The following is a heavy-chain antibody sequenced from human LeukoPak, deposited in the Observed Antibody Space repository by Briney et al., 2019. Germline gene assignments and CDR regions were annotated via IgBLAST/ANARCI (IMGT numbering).Heavy chain of an antibody. CDR2: IKQDGSEK. Sequence: GGSLRLSCAASGFTLSSYWMSWVRQAPGKGLEWVANIKQDGSEKYYVDSVKGRFTISRDNAKNSLYLQMNSLRAEDTAVYYCARGGHGLLWFGELSGTIDYWGQGTLVTVSS. CDR3: ARGGHGLLWFGELSGTIDY. CDR1: GFTLSSYW. J-gene: IGHJ4*02. V-gene: IGHV3-7*01. D-gene: IGHD3-10*01.